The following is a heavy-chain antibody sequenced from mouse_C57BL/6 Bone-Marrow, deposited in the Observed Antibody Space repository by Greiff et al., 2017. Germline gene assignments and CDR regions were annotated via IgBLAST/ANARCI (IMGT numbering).Heavy chain of an antibody. CDR2: IYPGDGDT. CDR1: GYAFSSYW. D-gene: IGHD2-4*01. J-gene: IGHJ2*01. Sequence: VQLQQSGAELVKPGASVKISCKASGYAFSSYWMNWVKQRPGKGLEWIGQIYPGDGDTNYNGKFKGKATLTADKSSSTAYMQLSILTSEDSAVYFCARRGVYDYSYYFDYWGQGTTLTVSS. CDR3: ARRGVYDYSYYFDY. V-gene: IGHV1-80*01.